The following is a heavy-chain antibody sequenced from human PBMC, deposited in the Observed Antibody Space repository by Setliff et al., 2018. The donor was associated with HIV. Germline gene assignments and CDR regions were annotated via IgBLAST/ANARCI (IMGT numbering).Heavy chain of an antibody. CDR1: GGSFSGYY. J-gene: IGHJ5*02. CDR2: INHSGST. D-gene: IGHD2-8*01. CDR3: ARRGRDGVFIMFATGFDP. Sequence: ETLSLTCAVYGGSFSGYYWSWIRQPPGKGLEWIGEINHSGSTNYNPSLKSRVTISVDTSKNHFSLKLSSVTAADTAVYYCARRGRDGVFIMFATGFDPWGQGALVTVSS. V-gene: IGHV4-34*01.